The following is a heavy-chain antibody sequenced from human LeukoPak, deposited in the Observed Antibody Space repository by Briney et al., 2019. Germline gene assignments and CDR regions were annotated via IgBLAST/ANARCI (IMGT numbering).Heavy chain of an antibody. CDR2: IYHSGST. J-gene: IGHJ5*02. CDR1: GYSISSGYY. D-gene: IGHD3-3*01. Sequence: SETLSLTCAVSGYSISSGYYWGWIRQPPGKGLEWIGSIYHSGSTYYNPSLKSRVTTSVDTSKNQFSLKLSSVTAADTAVYYCARGLRFLEWLLSHYNWFDPWGQGTLVTVSS. V-gene: IGHV4-38-2*01. CDR3: ARGLRFLEWLLSHYNWFDP.